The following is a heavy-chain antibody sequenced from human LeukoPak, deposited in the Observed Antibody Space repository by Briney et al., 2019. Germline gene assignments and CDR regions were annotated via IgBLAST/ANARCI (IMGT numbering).Heavy chain of an antibody. Sequence: PGRSLRLPCAASGFTFSNYNFYWVRQAPGKGLEWVSSISSTSSYIYYADSVKGRFTISRDNSKNTLYLQMNSLRAEDTAGYYCASGRGRASDYYYGMDVWGQGTTVTVSS. J-gene: IGHJ6*02. CDR2: ISSTSSYI. V-gene: IGHV3-21*04. CDR1: GFTFSNYN. CDR3: ASGRGRASDYYYGMDV. D-gene: IGHD3-10*01.